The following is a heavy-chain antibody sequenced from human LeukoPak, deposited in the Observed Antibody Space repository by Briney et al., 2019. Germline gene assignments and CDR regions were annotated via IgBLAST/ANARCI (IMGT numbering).Heavy chain of an antibody. V-gene: IGHV4-4*07. CDR1: GGSISSYY. D-gene: IGHD3-10*01. CDR2: IYTSGST. CDR3: ARDHRYYYGSGPSRYYYYGMDV. Sequence: SETLSLTCTVSGGSISSYYWSWIRQPAGKGLEWIGRIYTSGSTNYNPSLKSRVTMSVDTSKNQFSLKLSSVTAADTAVYYCARDHRYYYGSGPSRYYYYGMDVWGRGTTVTVSS. J-gene: IGHJ6*02.